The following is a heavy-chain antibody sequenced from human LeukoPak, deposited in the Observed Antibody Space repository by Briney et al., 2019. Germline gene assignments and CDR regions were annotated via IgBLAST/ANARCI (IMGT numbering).Heavy chain of an antibody. CDR1: GYSFTSFY. CDR2: INAGGGSP. J-gene: IGHJ4*02. CDR3: ARYSGTTHVFDY. D-gene: IGHD1-26*01. V-gene: IGHV1-46*01. Sequence: ASVKVSCKASGYSFTSFYIHWVRQAPGQGLEWMGIINAGGGSPRYAQKFQGRVTMTRDTSTSTVFMELSSLRSEDTAVYYCARYSGTTHVFDYWGQGTLVTVSS.